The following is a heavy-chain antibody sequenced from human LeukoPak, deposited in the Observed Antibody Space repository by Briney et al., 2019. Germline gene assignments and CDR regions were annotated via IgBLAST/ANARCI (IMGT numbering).Heavy chain of an antibody. CDR1: GGSISSSSYY. Sequence: SETLSLTCTVSGGSISSSSYYWGWIRQPPGKGLEWIGSIYYSGSTYYNPSLKSRVTISVDTSKNQFSLKLSSVTAADTAVYYCARVSGSYQNFDYRGQGTLVTVSS. CDR2: IYYSGST. J-gene: IGHJ4*02. D-gene: IGHD1-26*01. CDR3: ARVSGSYQNFDY. V-gene: IGHV4-39*07.